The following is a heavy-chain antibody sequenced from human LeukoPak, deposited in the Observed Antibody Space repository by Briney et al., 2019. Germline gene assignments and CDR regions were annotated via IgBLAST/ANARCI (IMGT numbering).Heavy chain of an antibody. CDR1: GFTFSSYS. CDR2: ISSSSSTI. D-gene: IGHD4/OR15-4a*01. Sequence: GGSLRLSCAASGFTFSSYSMNWVRQAPGKGLEWVSYISSSSSTIYYADSVKGRFTISRDNAKNSLYLQMNSLRAEDTAVYYCTRVNRIDYGADPEGDVWGKGITVIVSS. CDR3: TRVNRIDYGADPEGDV. V-gene: IGHV3-48*01. J-gene: IGHJ6*04.